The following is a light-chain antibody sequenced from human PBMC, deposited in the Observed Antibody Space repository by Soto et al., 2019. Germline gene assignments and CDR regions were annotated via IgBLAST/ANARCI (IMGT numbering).Light chain of an antibody. Sequence: QSVLTQPASVSGSPGQSITISCTGTASDIGAYDYVSWYQQHPGKAPKLMLYDVNNRPSGISNRFSGSKSGNTASLTISGLQAEDEADYYCCSFTTSPSFVFGTGTKVTVL. CDR2: DVN. J-gene: IGLJ1*01. CDR3: CSFTTSPSFV. V-gene: IGLV2-14*03. CDR1: ASDIGAYDY.